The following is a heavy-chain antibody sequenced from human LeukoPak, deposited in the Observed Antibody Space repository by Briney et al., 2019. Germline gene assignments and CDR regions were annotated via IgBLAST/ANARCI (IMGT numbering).Heavy chain of an antibody. CDR1: GFTFSSYA. D-gene: IGHD6-19*01. J-gene: IGHJ4*02. CDR2: IKSKTDGGTT. CDR3: TTDRRDSSGWYGGFDY. V-gene: IGHV3-15*01. Sequence: GGSLRLSCAASGFTFSSYAMSWVRQAPGKGLEWVGRIKSKTDGGTTDYAAPVKDRFIMSRDDAKNMLYLQMNSLKIEDTAVYYCTTDRRDSSGWYGGFDYWGQGTLVTVSS.